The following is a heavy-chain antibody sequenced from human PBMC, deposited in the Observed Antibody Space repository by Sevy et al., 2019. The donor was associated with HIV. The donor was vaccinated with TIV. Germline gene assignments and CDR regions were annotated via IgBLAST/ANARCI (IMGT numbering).Heavy chain of an antibody. CDR1: GFDFSSHW. CDR3: AREVEMATITEGY. J-gene: IGHJ4*02. D-gene: IGHD5-12*01. Sequence: GGSLRLSCEASGFDFSSHWMQWVRQAPGKGLVWVSRMNTDGSSTNYADSVKGRFTISRDNAKNSLYLQMNSLRAEDTAVYYCAREVEMATITEGYWGQGTLVTVSS. CDR2: MNTDGSST. V-gene: IGHV3-74*01.